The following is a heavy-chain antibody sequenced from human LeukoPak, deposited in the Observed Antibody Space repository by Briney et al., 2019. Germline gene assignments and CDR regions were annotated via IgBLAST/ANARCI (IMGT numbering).Heavy chain of an antibody. CDR3: ARVGYYGSGSYLTNFDY. CDR2: IYYSGST. V-gene: IGHV4-59*08. CDR1: GGSISSYY. D-gene: IGHD3-10*01. J-gene: IGHJ4*02. Sequence: SETLSLTCTVSGGSISSYYWSWIRQPPGKGLGWIGYIYYSGSTNYNPSLKSRVTISVDTSKNQFSLKLSSVTAADTAVYYCARVGYYGSGSYLTNFDYWGQGTLVTVSS.